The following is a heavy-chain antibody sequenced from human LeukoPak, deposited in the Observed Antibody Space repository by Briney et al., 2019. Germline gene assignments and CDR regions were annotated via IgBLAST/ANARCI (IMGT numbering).Heavy chain of an antibody. V-gene: IGHV3-74*01. D-gene: IGHD6-6*01. Sequence: GGSLRLSCVASGFTFRTYWMHWVRQSPVKGLVWVSRINSDGSSTNYADSVKGRFTISRDNAKNTLYLQMNSLRAEDTAVYYCARQYTSSSWYFDLWGRGTVVTVSS. J-gene: IGHJ2*01. CDR3: ARQYTSSSWYFDL. CDR1: GFTFRTYW. CDR2: INSDGSST.